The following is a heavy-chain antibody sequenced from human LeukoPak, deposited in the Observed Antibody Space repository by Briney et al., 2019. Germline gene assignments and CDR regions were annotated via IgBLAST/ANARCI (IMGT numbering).Heavy chain of an antibody. J-gene: IGHJ4*02. Sequence: GGSLRLSCIGYGFSLSAYEFNWVRQAPGKGLEWISCINTGVRSAYYAGSVKGRFTISRDDANSAVHLEMNSLRAEDTAIYYCARETLNCGGDCFDYWGQGALVTVST. D-gene: IGHD2-21*01. V-gene: IGHV3-48*03. CDR2: INTGVRSA. CDR1: GFSLSAYE. CDR3: ARETLNCGGDCFDY.